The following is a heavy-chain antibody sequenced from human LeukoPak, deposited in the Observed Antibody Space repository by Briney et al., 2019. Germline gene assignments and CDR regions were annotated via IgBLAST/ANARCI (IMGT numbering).Heavy chain of an antibody. CDR1: GFTFSTYG. D-gene: IGHD3-9*01. CDR3: ARDGTVLRYFDWLQNWFDP. Sequence: PGGSLRLSCAASGFTFSTYGMHWVRQAPGKALEWVALISYDGSNKYYADSVKGRFTISRDNAKNSLYLQMNSLRAEDTAVYYCARDGTVLRYFDWLQNWFDPWGQGTLVTVSS. V-gene: IGHV3-30*03. CDR2: ISYDGSNK. J-gene: IGHJ5*02.